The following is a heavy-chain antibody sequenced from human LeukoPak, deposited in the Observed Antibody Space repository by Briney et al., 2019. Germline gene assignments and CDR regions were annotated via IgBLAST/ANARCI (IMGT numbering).Heavy chain of an antibody. D-gene: IGHD7-27*01. J-gene: IGHJ3*02. V-gene: IGHV1-2*02. CDR3: ATGARLGDAFDI. Sequence: ASVKVSCKASGYTFTGYYMHWVRQAPGQGLEWMGWMNPNSGGTNYAQKFQGRVTMTRDTSISTAYMELSRLRSDDTGVYYCATGARLGDAFDIWGQGTMVTVSS. CDR1: GYTFTGYY. CDR2: MNPNSGGT.